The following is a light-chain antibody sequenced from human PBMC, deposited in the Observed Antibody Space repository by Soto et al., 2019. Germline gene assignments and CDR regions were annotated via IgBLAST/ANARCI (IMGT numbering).Light chain of an antibody. V-gene: IGLV2-14*01. CDR2: EVS. CDR1: SSDIGGYNY. Sequence: QSALTQPASVSGSPGQSITISCTGTSSDIGGYNYVSWYQQHPGKAPKLMIYEVSKRPSGVSNRFSGSKSGNTASLTISGLQAEDEADYYCSSWAGSYYVFGTGTKVTVL. CDR3: SSWAGSYYV. J-gene: IGLJ1*01.